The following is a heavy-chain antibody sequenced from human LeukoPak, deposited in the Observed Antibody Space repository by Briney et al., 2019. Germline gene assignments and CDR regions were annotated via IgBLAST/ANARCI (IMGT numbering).Heavy chain of an antibody. CDR3: ARVHYNTAMVDIDY. V-gene: IGHV3-48*03. CDR2: ISSSGSTI. J-gene: IGHJ4*02. CDR1: GFTFSSYG. D-gene: IGHD5-18*01. Sequence: GGSLRLSCAASGFTFSSYGMHWGRQAPGKGLEWISYISSSGSTIYYADSVKGRFTISRDNGKNSLYLQMNSLRAEDTAVYYCARVHYNTAMVDIDYWGQGTLVTVSS.